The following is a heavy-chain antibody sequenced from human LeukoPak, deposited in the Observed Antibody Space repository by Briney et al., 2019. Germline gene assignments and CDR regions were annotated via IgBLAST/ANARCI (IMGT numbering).Heavy chain of an antibody. V-gene: IGHV3-7*01. Sequence: PGGALSLSRAPSGLTLSSHSMSCVRQAPGEGLERVANIKQDGSETNSVESVKGRFTISRDNAKISLYLQMDSLRAEDTAVYYCASHGGELLCPTFDYWGQGTLVAVSS. D-gene: IGHD1-26*01. J-gene: IGHJ4*02. CDR2: IKQDGSET. CDR1: GLTLSSHS. CDR3: ASHGGELLCPTFDY.